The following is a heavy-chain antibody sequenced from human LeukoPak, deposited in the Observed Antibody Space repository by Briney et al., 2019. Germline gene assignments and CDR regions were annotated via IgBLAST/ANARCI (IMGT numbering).Heavy chain of an antibody. CDR3: ARDRLTGYSGEAAFDI. J-gene: IGHJ3*02. D-gene: IGHD3-9*01. V-gene: IGHV4-30-2*01. Sequence: PSQTLSLTCTVSGGSISSGGYYWSWIRQPPGKGLEWIGYIYHSGSTYYNPSLKSRVTISVDRSKNQFSLKLSSVTAADTAVYYCARDRLTGYSGEAAFDIWGQGTMVTVSS. CDR1: GGSISSGGYY. CDR2: IYHSGST.